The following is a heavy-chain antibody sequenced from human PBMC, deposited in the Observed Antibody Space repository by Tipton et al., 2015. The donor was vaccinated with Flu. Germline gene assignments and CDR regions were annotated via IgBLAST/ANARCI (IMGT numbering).Heavy chain of an antibody. CDR1: GFTFDDYS. Sequence: AVSGFTFDDYSMHWVRQAPGKGLEWVSLISWNGKTIYYADSVKGRFSISRDNSKNSLYLQMNSLRTEDTAFYYCTKSEAVAGHFQHWGQGTLVTVSS. D-gene: IGHD6-19*01. CDR3: TKSEAVAGHFQH. V-gene: IGHV3-43*01. J-gene: IGHJ1*01. CDR2: ISWNGKTI.